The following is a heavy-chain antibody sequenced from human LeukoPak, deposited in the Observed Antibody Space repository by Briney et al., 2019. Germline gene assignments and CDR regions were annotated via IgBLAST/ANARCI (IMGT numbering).Heavy chain of an antibody. CDR1: GFTFSSYS. D-gene: IGHD6-19*01. V-gene: IGHV3-21*01. CDR2: ISSSSSYI. J-gene: IGHJ4*02. Sequence: GSLRLSCAASGFTFSSYSMNWVRQAPGKGLEWVSSISSSSSYIYYADSVKGRFTISRDNAKNSLYLQMNSLRAEDTAVYYCAVNPGIAVAGTGEIDYWGQGTLVTVSS. CDR3: AVNPGIAVAGTGEIDY.